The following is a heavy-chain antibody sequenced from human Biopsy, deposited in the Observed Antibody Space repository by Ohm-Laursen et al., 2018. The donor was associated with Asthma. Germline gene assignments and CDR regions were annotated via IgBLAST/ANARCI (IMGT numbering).Heavy chain of an antibody. D-gene: IGHD1-26*01. CDR3: AKELFPGWELRRGPDS. CDR1: GFTFSIYD. CDR2: ISYDGGNK. Sequence: SLRLSCTASGFTFSIYDIHWVRQAPGKGLEWVAVISYDGGNKFYADSVKGRFTISRDNSKNTLFLEMNSLRPEDTAVYYCAKELFPGWELRRGPDSWGQGTLVTVSS. V-gene: IGHV3-30*18. J-gene: IGHJ4*02.